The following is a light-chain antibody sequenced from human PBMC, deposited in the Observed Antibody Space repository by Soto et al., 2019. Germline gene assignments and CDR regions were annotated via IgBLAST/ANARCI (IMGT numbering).Light chain of an antibody. Sequence: DIQMTQSPSSLSASVGDRVIITCRASQSIASYLIWYQQKPGQAPKVLIYGASTLQSGVPARFSGRGSEEDFALYICSLQPQDFAPYYWQQSYSTPPSTLGEGNKLEIK. CDR2: GAS. CDR3: QQSYSTPPST. V-gene: IGKV1-39*01. CDR1: QSIASY. J-gene: IGKJ2*01.